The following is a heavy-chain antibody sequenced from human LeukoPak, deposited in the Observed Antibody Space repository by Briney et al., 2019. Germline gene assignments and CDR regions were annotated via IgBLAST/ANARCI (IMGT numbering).Heavy chain of an antibody. Sequence: SETLSLTCAVYGGSFSSYYWGWIRQPPGKGLEWIGSIYYSGSTYYNPSLKSRVTISVDTSKNQFSLKLSSVTAADTAVYYCARVGSVADLDYWGQGTLVTVSS. CDR3: ARVGSVADLDY. CDR1: GGSFSSYY. J-gene: IGHJ4*02. V-gene: IGHV4-39*07. D-gene: IGHD6-19*01. CDR2: IYYSGST.